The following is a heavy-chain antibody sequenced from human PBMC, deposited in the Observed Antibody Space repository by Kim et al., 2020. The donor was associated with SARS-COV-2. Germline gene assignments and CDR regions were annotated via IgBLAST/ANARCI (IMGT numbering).Heavy chain of an antibody. CDR2: INPSGGST. Sequence: ASVKVSCKASGYTFTSYHIQWVRQAPGQGLEWMGIINPSGGSTTYAQQLQGRVTMTSDTSTGTVYMELSSLRSVDTAVYYCARGSWGGGGWGYGSGQYNRFDPWGQGTLVIVSS. V-gene: IGHV1-46*03. D-gene: IGHD3-10*01. CDR3: ARGSWGGGGWGYGSGQYNRFDP. CDR1: GYTFTSYH. J-gene: IGHJ5*02.